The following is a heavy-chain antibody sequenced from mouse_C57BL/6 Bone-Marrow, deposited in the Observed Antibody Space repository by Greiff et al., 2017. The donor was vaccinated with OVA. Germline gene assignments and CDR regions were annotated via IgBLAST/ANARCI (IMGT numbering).Heavy chain of an antibody. CDR1: GFTFSSYG. CDR3: ARQAVVATQGGD. CDR2: ISSGGSYT. Sequence: EVKLMESGGDLVKPGGSLKLSCAASGFTFSSYGMSWVRQTPDKRLEWVATISSGGSYTYYPDSVKGRFTISRDNAKNTLYLQMSSLKSEDTAMYYCARQAVVATQGGDWGQGTLVTFSA. D-gene: IGHD1-1*01. J-gene: IGHJ3*01. V-gene: IGHV5-6*01.